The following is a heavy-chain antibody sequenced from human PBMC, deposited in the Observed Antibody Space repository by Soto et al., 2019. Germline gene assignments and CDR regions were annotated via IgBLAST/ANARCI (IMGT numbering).Heavy chain of an antibody. V-gene: IGHV3-23*01. CDR1: GFTFSSYA. D-gene: IGHD3-9*01. CDR3: AKVRPHYDILTGYYSG. J-gene: IGHJ4*02. Sequence: HPGWSLRLSCAASGFTFSSYAMSWVRQAPGKGLEWVSAISGSGGSTYYADSVKGRFTISRDNSKNTLYLQMNSLRAEDTAVYYCAKVRPHYDILTGYYSGWGQGTLVTVS. CDR2: ISGSGGST.